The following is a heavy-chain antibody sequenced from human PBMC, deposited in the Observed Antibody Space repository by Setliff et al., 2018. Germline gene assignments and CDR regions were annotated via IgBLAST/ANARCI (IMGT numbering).Heavy chain of an antibody. Sequence: SETLSLTCTVSGGSVGNSYYYWGWIRQPPGKGLEWIGRIHYRGTTYSNVSLASRLTISVDTSKNQFSLNLTSVTAADTAIYYCARASVVHAVTIGYWGQGTLVTVSS. CDR3: ARASVVHAVTIGY. CDR2: IHYRGTT. D-gene: IGHD4-4*01. J-gene: IGHJ4*02. V-gene: IGHV4-39*01. CDR1: GGSVGNSYYY.